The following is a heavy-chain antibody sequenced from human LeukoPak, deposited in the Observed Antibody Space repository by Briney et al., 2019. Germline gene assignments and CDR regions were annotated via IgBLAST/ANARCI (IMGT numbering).Heavy chain of an antibody. V-gene: IGHV3-7*01. CDR1: RFTFSSYW. D-gene: IGHD6-19*01. CDR3: ARDPKASGWSWGDHYYYMDV. Sequence: GGSLRLSCAASRFTFSSYWMNWVRQAPGKGLEWVANIKQDGSEKYYVDSVKGRFTISRDNAKNSLFLQMNSLRVEDTAVYYCARDPKASGWSWGDHYYYMDVWGKGTTVAVSS. CDR2: IKQDGSEK. J-gene: IGHJ6*03.